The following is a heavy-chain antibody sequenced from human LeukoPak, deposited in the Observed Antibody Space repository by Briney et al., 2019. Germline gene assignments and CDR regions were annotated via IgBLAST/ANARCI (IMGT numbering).Heavy chain of an antibody. V-gene: IGHV1-69*13. Sequence: SVKVSRKASGGTFSSYAISWVRQAPGQGLEWMGGIIPIFGTANYAQKFQGRVTITADESTSTAYMELSSLRSEDTAVYYCARSILRYYYYYMDGWGKGTTVTVSS. D-gene: IGHD3-3*01. CDR2: IIPIFGTA. CDR3: ARSILRYYYYYMDG. CDR1: GGTFSSYA. J-gene: IGHJ6*03.